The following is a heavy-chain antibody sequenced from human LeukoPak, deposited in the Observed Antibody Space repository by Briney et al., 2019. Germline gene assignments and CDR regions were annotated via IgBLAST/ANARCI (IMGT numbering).Heavy chain of an antibody. CDR1: GGSISSGSYY. CDR3: ARVIEYYYYMDV. J-gene: IGHJ6*03. CDR2: MYNRGST. V-gene: IGHV4-61*02. D-gene: IGHD5-24*01. Sequence: PSDTLSLTCIVSGGSISSGSYYWSWIRQLAGKGLEWIGRMYNRGSTNYNPSLRSRVTISVDTSKNQFSLKLSSVTAADAAVYYCARVIEYYYYMDVWGKGTTVTVSS.